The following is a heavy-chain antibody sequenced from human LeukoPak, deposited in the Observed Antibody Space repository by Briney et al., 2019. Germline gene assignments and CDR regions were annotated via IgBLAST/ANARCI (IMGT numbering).Heavy chain of an antibody. J-gene: IGHJ4*02. D-gene: IGHD2-15*01. V-gene: IGHV1-18*01. CDR2: ISAYNGNT. Sequence: ASVKVSCKASGGTFSSYAISWVRQAPGQGLEWMGWISAYNGNTNYAQKLQGRVTMTTDTSTSTAYMELRSLRSDDTAVYYCARDQKGYCSGGSCSPIDYWGQGTLVTVSS. CDR1: GGTFSSYA. CDR3: ARDQKGYCSGGSCSPIDY.